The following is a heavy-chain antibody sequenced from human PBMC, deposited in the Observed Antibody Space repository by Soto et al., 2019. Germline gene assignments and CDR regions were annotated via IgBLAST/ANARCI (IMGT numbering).Heavy chain of an antibody. V-gene: IGHV1-69*13. Sequence: GASVKVSCKASGGTFSSYAISWVRQAPGQGLEWMGGIIPIFGTANYAQKFQGRVTITADESTSTAYMELSSLRSEDTAVYYCASRGPHDYGDYTMDYWGQGTLVTVSS. CDR1: GGTFSSYA. CDR3: ASRGPHDYGDYTMDY. D-gene: IGHD4-17*01. J-gene: IGHJ4*02. CDR2: IIPIFGTA.